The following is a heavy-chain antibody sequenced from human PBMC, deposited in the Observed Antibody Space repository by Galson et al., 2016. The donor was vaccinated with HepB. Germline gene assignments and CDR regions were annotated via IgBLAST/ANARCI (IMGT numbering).Heavy chain of an antibody. Sequence: CAISGDSVSGNSVGWNWIRQSPSRGLEWLGRTYYRSKWSTDYAVSVKSRITINPDTSKNQFSLQLNSVTPEDTAVYHCAKSIHLGRGFDSWGQGTLVTVSS. V-gene: IGHV6-1*01. CDR2: TYYRSKWST. D-gene: IGHD7-27*01. CDR1: GDSVSGNSVG. J-gene: IGHJ4*02. CDR3: AKSIHLGRGFDS.